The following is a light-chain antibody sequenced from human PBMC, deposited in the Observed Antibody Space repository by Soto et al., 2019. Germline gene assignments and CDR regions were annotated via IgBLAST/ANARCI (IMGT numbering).Light chain of an antibody. V-gene: IGKV3-11*01. CDR2: DAS. CDR1: QSVDIY. Sequence: ETVLTQSPATLSLSPGERATLSCRASQSVDIYLAWYQQQPGQAPRLLIYDASNRATGIPDRFSGSGSGTDFPLTISSLELEDFAVYYCQQRKNWPPLTFGGGTRVDIK. CDR3: QQRKNWPPLT. J-gene: IGKJ4*01.